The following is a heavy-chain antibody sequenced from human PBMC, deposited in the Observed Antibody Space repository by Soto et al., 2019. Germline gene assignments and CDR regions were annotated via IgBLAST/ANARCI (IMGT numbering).Heavy chain of an antibody. CDR3: TTDSLFTGQLVRMDN. CDR1: GFTFSDAW. Sequence: GGSLRLSCAASGFTFSDAWINWVRQAPGKGLEWVGRIKSKTDGGTTDFAAPVKGRFAISRDDSRDMVYMQMYSLKTDDTAFYYCTTDSLFTGQLVRMDNWGHGTLVTVS. CDR2: IKSKTDGGTT. V-gene: IGHV3-15*07. J-gene: IGHJ4*01. D-gene: IGHD3-9*01.